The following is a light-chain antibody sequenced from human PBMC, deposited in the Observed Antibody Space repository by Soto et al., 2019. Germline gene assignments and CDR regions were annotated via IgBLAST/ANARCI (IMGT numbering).Light chain of an antibody. CDR3: ASWDDRLNGLYV. V-gene: IGLV1-44*01. J-gene: IGLJ1*01. CDR2: NNN. Sequence: QSVLTQPPSASGTPGQRVTISCSGSSSNIGSNTVNWYQALPGTAPKLLIYNNNRRPSGGTDRFSVSRSGTSASLAISGLQSEDEADYFCASWDDRLNGLYVFGTGTKLTVL. CDR1: SSNIGSNT.